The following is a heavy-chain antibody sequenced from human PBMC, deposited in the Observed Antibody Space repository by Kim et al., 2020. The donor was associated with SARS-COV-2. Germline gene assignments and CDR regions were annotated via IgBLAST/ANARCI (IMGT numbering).Heavy chain of an antibody. J-gene: IGHJ4*02. D-gene: IGHD3-9*01. V-gene: IGHV4-39*01. Sequence: YNPSLKSRVTISVDTSKNQFSLKLSSVTAADTAVYYCARHVSRYFDGFDYWGQGTLVTVSS. CDR3: ARHVSRYFDGFDY.